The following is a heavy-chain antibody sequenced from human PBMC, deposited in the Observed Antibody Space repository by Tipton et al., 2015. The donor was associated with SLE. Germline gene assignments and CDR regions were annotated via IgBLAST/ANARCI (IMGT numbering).Heavy chain of an antibody. CDR2: ISSSSSYI. D-gene: IGHD6-13*01. V-gene: IGHV3-21*01. CDR1: GFTFSSYS. J-gene: IGHJ4*02. Sequence: GSLRLSCAASGFTFSSYSMNWVRQAPGKGLEWVSSISSSSSYIYYADSVKGRFTISRDNAKNSLYLQMNSLRAEDTAVYYCARDRSSSWYFDYWGQGTLVTVSS. CDR3: ARDRSSSWYFDY.